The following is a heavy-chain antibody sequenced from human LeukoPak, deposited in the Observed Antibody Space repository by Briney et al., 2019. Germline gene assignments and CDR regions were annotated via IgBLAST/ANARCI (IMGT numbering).Heavy chain of an antibody. Sequence: ASLKVSCKASGYSFTSFDINWVRQAPGQGLEWMGWMNPNSGNTGYVEEFQGRVSMTRNTSINTAYMELSSLRSDDTAIYYCARLTRYYYGMDVWGQGTTVTVSS. D-gene: IGHD1-14*01. CDR2: MNPNSGNT. CDR1: GYSFTSFD. J-gene: IGHJ6*02. CDR3: ARLTRYYYGMDV. V-gene: IGHV1-8*01.